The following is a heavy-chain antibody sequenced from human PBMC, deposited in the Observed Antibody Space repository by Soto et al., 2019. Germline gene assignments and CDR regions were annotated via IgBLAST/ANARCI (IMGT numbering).Heavy chain of an antibody. CDR2: IHQSGNT. D-gene: IGHD5-18*01. CDR1: GGSISRSNW. Sequence: ETLSLTCTVSGGSISRSNWWSWVRQPPGKGLEWIGEIHQSGNTNYNPSLTSRVTISVDTSKNQFSLKLSSVTAADTAVYYCARHRYSYGVYYFDYWGQGTLVTVSS. V-gene: IGHV4-4*02. CDR3: ARHRYSYGVYYFDY. J-gene: IGHJ4*02.